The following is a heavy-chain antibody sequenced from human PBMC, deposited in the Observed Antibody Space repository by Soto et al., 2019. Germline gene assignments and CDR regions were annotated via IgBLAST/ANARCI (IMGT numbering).Heavy chain of an antibody. Sequence: EVQLVESGGGLIQPGGSLRLSCAGSWGTVNNHYMSWVRQSPGKGLEWVSLIESGGSIYYADSVKGRFTISRDSFKNTLSLQMNSLRVEDTAVYYCASTTVWKNAFEIWGQGTLVSVSS. CDR1: WGTVNNHY. CDR2: IESGGSI. CDR3: ASTTVWKNAFEI. J-gene: IGHJ3*02. V-gene: IGHV3-53*01. D-gene: IGHD3-16*01.